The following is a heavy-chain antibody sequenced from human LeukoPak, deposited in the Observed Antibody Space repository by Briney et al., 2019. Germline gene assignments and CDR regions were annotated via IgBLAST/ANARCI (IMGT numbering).Heavy chain of an antibody. Sequence: SETLSLTCTVSGGSISSYYWSWIRQPPGKGLEWIGYIYYSGSTNYNPSLKSRVTISVDTSKNQFSLKLSSVTAADTAVYYCARDPTLHDYGDFDFDYWGQGTLVTASS. CDR1: GGSISSYY. CDR2: IYYSGST. J-gene: IGHJ4*02. V-gene: IGHV4-59*12. D-gene: IGHD4-17*01. CDR3: ARDPTLHDYGDFDFDY.